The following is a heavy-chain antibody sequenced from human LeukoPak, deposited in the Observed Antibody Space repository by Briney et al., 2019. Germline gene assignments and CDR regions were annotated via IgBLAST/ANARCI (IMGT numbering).Heavy chain of an antibody. CDR1: GFTFSSYS. CDR2: ISSSSSYI. J-gene: IGHJ1*01. CDR3: ARDGMMGYYYDSSGYYHAGYFQH. Sequence: GGSLRLSCAASGFTFSSYSMNWVRQAPGKGLEWVSSISSSSSYIYYADSVKGRFTISRDNAKNSLYLQMNSLRVEDTAVYYCARDGMMGYYYDSSGYYHAGYFQHWGQGTLVTVSS. D-gene: IGHD3-22*01. V-gene: IGHV3-21*01.